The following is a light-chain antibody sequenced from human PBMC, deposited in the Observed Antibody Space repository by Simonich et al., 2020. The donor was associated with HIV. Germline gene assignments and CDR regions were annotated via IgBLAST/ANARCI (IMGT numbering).Light chain of an antibody. V-gene: IGKV4-1*01. CDR3: QQYYSTPLA. CDR2: WAS. CDR1: QSVLYSSNNKNY. J-gene: IGKJ2*01. Sequence: DIVMTQSPDSLAVSLGERATINCKSSQSVLYSSNNKNYLAWYQQKPGQPPKLLIYWASTRESWVPDRFSGSGSGTDFPLTISSLQAEDVAVYYCQQYYSTPLAFGQGTKLEIK.